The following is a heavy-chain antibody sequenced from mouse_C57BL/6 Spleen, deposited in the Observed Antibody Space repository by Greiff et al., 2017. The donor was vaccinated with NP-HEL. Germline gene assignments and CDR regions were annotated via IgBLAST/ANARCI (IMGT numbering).Heavy chain of an antibody. V-gene: IGHV1-52*01. D-gene: IGHD2-2*01. CDR3: ARSSTMVTTGAMDY. CDR1: GYTFTSYW. CDR2: IDPSDSET. Sequence: QVQLKQPGAELVRPGSSVKLSCKASGYTFTSYWMHWVKQRPIQGLEWIGNIDPSDSETHYNQKFKDKATLTVDKSSSTAYMQLSSLTSEDSAVYYCARSSTMVTTGAMDYWGQGTSVTVSS. J-gene: IGHJ4*01.